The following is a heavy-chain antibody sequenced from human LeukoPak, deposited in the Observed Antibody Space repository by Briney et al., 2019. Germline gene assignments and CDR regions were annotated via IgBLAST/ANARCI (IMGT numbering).Heavy chain of an antibody. CDR3: ARGLSMDDSSSWYPNFDP. V-gene: IGHV1-2*02. CDR2: INPNSGGT. Sequence: ASVKVSCKASGYTFTGYYMHWVRQAPGQGLEWMGWINPNSGGTSYAQKFQGRVTMTRDTSISTAYMELSRLRSDDTAVYYCARGLSMDDSSSWYPNFDPWGQGTLVTVSS. CDR1: GYTFTGYY. D-gene: IGHD6-13*01. J-gene: IGHJ5*02.